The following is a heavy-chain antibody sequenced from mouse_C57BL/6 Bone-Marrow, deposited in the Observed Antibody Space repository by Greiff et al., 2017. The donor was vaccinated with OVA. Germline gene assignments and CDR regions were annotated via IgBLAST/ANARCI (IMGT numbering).Heavy chain of an antibody. CDR3: ASEYYDGRGY. CDR2: IYPRDGST. CDR1: GYTFTSYD. D-gene: IGHD1-1*01. V-gene: IGHV1-85*01. Sequence: QVQLQQSGPELVKPGASVKLSCKASGYTFTSYDINWVKQRPGQGLEWIGWIYPRDGSTKYNQKFKGKATLTVDTSSRTAYMQLISLTSADTAVYFDASEYYDGRGYWGQGTTLTVSA. J-gene: IGHJ2*01.